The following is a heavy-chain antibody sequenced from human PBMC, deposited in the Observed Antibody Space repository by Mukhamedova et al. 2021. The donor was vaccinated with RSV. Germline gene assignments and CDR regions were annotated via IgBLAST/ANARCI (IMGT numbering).Heavy chain of an antibody. CDR3: ARDVRDIVVVPAAFGWFD. CDR2: ISYDGSNK. Sequence: SSYAMHWVRQAPGKGLEWVAVISYDGSNKYYADSVKGRFTISRDNSKNTLYPQMNSLRAEDTAVYYCARDVRDIVVVPAAFGWFD. V-gene: IGHV3-30*04. D-gene: IGHD2-2*01. CDR1: SSYA. J-gene: IGHJ5*01.